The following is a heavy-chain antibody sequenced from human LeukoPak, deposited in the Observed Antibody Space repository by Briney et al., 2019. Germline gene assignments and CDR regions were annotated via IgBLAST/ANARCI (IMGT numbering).Heavy chain of an antibody. J-gene: IGHJ4*02. CDR1: GYTLTEVS. D-gene: IGHD4-17*01. CDR2: FDPADGEP. Sequence: ASVKVSCKLSGYTLTEVSMHWVRQAPGKGLGWVGGFDPADGEPIYAQKFQGRVTMSEDTSTDTAYMDLSSLRSEDTAVYYCATEVVGYGDVHYFDSWGQGTLVTVSS. CDR3: ATEVVGYGDVHYFDS. V-gene: IGHV1-24*01.